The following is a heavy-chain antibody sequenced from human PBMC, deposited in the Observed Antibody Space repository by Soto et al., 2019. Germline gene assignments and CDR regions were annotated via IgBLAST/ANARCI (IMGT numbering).Heavy chain of an antibody. Sequence: ASVKVSCKASGDTFTTYDINWVRQATGHGLEWMGWINPNSGNIGYAQRFQGRVTMTRDTAIRTAYMEVSRLRSDDTAVYYCARDGGLPNYYFDYWGQGTLVTVSS. V-gene: IGHV1-8*01. CDR3: ARDGGLPNYYFDY. D-gene: IGHD3-16*01. CDR2: INPNSGNI. J-gene: IGHJ4*02. CDR1: GDTFTTYD.